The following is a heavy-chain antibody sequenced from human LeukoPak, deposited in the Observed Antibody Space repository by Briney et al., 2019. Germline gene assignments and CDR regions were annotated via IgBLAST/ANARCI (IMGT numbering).Heavy chain of an antibody. CDR3: VRGSSGTAVRGISWAWFDP. CDR1: GFTFSSYW. Sequence: GGSLRLSCAASGFTFSSYWMSWVRQAPGKGLEWVANIKPDGSETYYVDSVKGRFTISRDNAKNSLYLQMNSLKPEDTAVYYCVRGSSGTAVRGISWAWFDPWGQGTLVTVSS. CDR2: IKPDGSET. D-gene: IGHD3-10*01. J-gene: IGHJ5*02. V-gene: IGHV3-7*05.